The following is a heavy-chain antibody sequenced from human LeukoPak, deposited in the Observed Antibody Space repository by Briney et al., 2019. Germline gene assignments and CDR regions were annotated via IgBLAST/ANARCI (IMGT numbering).Heavy chain of an antibody. CDR3: ARLNREKKYYGSGSYFDF. CDR2: IYPDDSDT. Sequence: GESLKISCEGSGYSFTNYWIAWVRQMPGKGLEWMGIIYPDDSDTTYSPSFQGQATMSADKSISTAYLQWSSLKASDTAMYYCARLNREKKYYGSGSYFDFWGQGTLVTVSS. D-gene: IGHD3-10*01. CDR1: GYSFTNYW. V-gene: IGHV5-51*01. J-gene: IGHJ4*02.